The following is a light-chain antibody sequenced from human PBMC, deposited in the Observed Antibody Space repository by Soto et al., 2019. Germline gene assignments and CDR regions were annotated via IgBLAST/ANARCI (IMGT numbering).Light chain of an antibody. CDR1: QSVGRNY. J-gene: IGKJ4*01. Sequence: EIVLTQSPGTLSLSPGESATLSCRASQSVGRNYLAWFQHKPDQAPRLLMYDASNRATGVPDRFSGSGSGTDFTLSVTRLEPEDFAVYYCHQYAVSPLTFGVGTTVEIK. CDR2: DAS. V-gene: IGKV3-20*01. CDR3: HQYAVSPLT.